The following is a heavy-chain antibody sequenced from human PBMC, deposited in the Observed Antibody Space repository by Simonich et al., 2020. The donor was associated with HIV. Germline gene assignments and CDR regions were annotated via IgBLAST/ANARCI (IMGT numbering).Heavy chain of an antibody. CDR1: GVSISSHY. J-gene: IGHJ4*02. Sequence: QVQLQESGPGLVKPSETLSLTCTVSGVSISSHYWSWIRQPPGKGLEWIGYIYYSGSTNYKPSPTSRVTILVDTSKNQFSLKLSSVTATDTAVYYCARLNGANWGHFDYWGQGALVTVSS. CDR2: IYYSGST. CDR3: ARLNGANWGHFDY. D-gene: IGHD7-27*01. V-gene: IGHV4-59*08.